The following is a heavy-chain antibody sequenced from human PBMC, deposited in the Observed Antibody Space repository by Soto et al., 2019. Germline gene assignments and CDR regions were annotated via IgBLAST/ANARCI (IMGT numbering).Heavy chain of an antibody. J-gene: IGHJ4*02. D-gene: IGHD1-26*01. CDR1: GFTFSSYA. CDR3: AKEIRHSVGVTTPDDY. CDR2: ISGSGGST. Sequence: EVQLLESGGGLVQPGGSLRLSCAASGFTFSSYAMSWVRQAPGKGLEWVSAISGSGGSTYYADSVKGRFTISRDNSKNTLYLQMNSLRAEDTAAYYCAKEIRHSVGVTTPDDYWGQGTLVTVSS. V-gene: IGHV3-23*01.